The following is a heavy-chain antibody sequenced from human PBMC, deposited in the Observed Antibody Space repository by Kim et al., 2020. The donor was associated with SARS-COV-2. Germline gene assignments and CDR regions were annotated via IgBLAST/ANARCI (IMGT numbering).Heavy chain of an antibody. V-gene: IGHV3-7*01. CDR1: GFTFSNYW. CDR2: IKHAGSGQ. CDR3: ARGAGSSVFDP. D-gene: IGHD1-26*01. J-gene: IGHJ5*02. Sequence: GGSLRLSCAASGFTFSNYWMTWVRQTPGKGLEWVASIKHAGSGQYYVDSLKGRFPISRDYAKNSLSLHMNTLRAEDTALYHCARGAGSSVFDPWGQGTLV.